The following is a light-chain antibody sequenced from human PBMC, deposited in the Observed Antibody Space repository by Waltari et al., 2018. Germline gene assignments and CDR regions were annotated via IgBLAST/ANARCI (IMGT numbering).Light chain of an antibody. CDR3: QQSYNSPRYT. CDR1: QNINRY. V-gene: IGKV1-39*01. J-gene: IGKJ2*01. Sequence: DIQMIQSPSSLSASVGDRVTITCRASQNINRYLNWYQQKAGTAPKLLISDASVLQSGVPSRFRGSGSGTDFTLTINGLRPEDFATYYCQQSYNSPRYTFGQGTNLEVK. CDR2: DAS.